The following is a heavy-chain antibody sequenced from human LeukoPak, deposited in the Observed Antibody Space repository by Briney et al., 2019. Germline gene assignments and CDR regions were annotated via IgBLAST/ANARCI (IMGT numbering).Heavy chain of an antibody. CDR1: GGSISSSSYY. Sequence: SETLSLTCTVSGGSISSSSYYWGWIRQPPGKGLEWIGSTFYSGSTYYNPSLKSRVTISVDTSKNQFSLKLSSVTAADTAVYYCARRTDFWSGLINYWGQGPLVTVSS. CDR2: TFYSGST. CDR3: ARRTDFWSGLINY. V-gene: IGHV4-39*01. D-gene: IGHD3-3*01. J-gene: IGHJ4*02.